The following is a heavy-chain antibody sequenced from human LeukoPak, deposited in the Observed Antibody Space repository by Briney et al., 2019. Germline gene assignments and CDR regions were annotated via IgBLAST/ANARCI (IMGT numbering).Heavy chain of an antibody. Sequence: GRSLRLSCAASGFTFDDYAMHWVRQAPGKGLEWVSAISGSGGSTYYADSVKGRFTISRDNSKNTLYLQMNSLRAEDTAVYYCAKESSGGWYWDVWGKGTTVTVSS. CDR2: ISGSGGST. D-gene: IGHD6-19*01. J-gene: IGHJ6*04. CDR1: GFTFDDYA. CDR3: AKESSGGWYWDV. V-gene: IGHV3-23*01.